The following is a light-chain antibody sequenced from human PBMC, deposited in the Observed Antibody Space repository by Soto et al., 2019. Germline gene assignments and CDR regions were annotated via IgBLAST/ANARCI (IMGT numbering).Light chain of an antibody. CDR1: QSVGSS. V-gene: IGKV3-20*01. Sequence: EIVLTQSPGTLSLSPGERATLSCRASQSVGSSLSWYQQKPGQAPRLLFYGASNRATAIPDRFSGSGFGTDFTLTITRLEPEDFAVYYCQQYGDSPQTFGPGTKVEL. CDR2: GAS. CDR3: QQYGDSPQT. J-gene: IGKJ1*01.